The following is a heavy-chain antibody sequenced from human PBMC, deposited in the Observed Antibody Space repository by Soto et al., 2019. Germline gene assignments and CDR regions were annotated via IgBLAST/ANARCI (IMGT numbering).Heavy chain of an antibody. CDR1: GFTVSSNY. CDR3: VAVLRFLEWFPF. J-gene: IGHJ4*02. V-gene: IGHV3-53*01. Sequence: LRLSCAASGFTVSSNYMSWVRQAPGKGLEWVSVIYSGGSTYYADSVKGRFTISRDNSKNTLYLQMNSLRAEDTAVYYCVAVLRFLEWFPFWGQGTLVTVSS. CDR2: IYSGGST. D-gene: IGHD3-3*01.